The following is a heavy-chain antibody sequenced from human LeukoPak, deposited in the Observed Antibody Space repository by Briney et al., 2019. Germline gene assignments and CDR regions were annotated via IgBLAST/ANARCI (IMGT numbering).Heavy chain of an antibody. CDR3: ARDIAGRGYFDY. Sequence: SQTLSLTCTVSGGSISSDGYYSSWIRQHPGKGLEWIGYIYYSGSTYYNPSLKSRVTISEDTSKNQFSLKLSSVTAADTAVYYCARDIAGRGYFDYWGQGTLVTVSS. J-gene: IGHJ4*02. CDR2: IYYSGST. V-gene: IGHV4-31*03. CDR1: GGSISSDGYY. D-gene: IGHD2-15*01.